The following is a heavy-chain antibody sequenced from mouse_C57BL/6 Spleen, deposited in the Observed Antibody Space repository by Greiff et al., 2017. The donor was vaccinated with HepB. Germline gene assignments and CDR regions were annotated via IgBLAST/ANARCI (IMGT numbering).Heavy chain of an antibody. Sequence: EVQLQQSGPELVKPGASVKISCKASGYTFTDYYMNWVKQSHGKSLEWIGDINPNNGGTSYNQKFKGKATLTVDKSSSTAYMELRSLTSEDSAVYYCARSSGTADYFDYWGQGTTLTVSS. D-gene: IGHD4-1*01. V-gene: IGHV1-26*01. CDR2: INPNNGGT. J-gene: IGHJ2*01. CDR3: ARSSGTADYFDY. CDR1: GYTFTDYY.